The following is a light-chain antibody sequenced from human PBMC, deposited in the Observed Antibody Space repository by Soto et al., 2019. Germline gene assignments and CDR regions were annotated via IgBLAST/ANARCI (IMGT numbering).Light chain of an antibody. Sequence: AIQLTQSPSSLSASVGDRVTITCRASQGISSALAWYQQKPGKPPNLLIYDASSLESGVPSRFSGGGSGTVFTLTISSLQPEDFAAYYCQQFNYYPSPFGQGTRLEIK. CDR2: DAS. CDR1: QGISSA. V-gene: IGKV1D-13*01. J-gene: IGKJ5*01. CDR3: QQFNYYPSP.